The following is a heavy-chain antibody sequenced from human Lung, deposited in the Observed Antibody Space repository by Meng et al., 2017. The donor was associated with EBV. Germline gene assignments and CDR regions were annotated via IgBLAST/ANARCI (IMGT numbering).Heavy chain of an antibody. CDR1: GFTFSDYY. CDR3: ARAHGLNDY. V-gene: IGHV3-11*05. CDR2: ISSRGGYT. Sequence: QVKLVESGGGLVKSGGSLRLSCVASGFTFSDYYMTWIRQAPGKGLEWLSYISSRGGYTDSADSVKGRFTISRDNAKNSVYLQMNSLRPDDTAVYYCARAHGLNDYWGLGTLVTASS. D-gene: IGHD5-24*01. J-gene: IGHJ4*02.